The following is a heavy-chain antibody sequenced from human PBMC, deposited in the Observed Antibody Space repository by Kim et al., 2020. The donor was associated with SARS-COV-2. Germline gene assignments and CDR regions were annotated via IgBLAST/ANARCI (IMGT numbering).Heavy chain of an antibody. D-gene: IGHD4-17*01. CDR1: GYTFTSYA. J-gene: IGHJ5*02. Sequence: ASVKVSCKASGYTFTSYAMNWVRQAPGQGLEWMGWINTNTGNPTYAQGFTGRFVFSLDTSVSTAYLQISSLKAEDTAVYYCARVGPIRWSRDNWFDPWGQGTLVTVSS. CDR2: INTNTGNP. V-gene: IGHV7-4-1*02. CDR3: ARVGPIRWSRDNWFDP.